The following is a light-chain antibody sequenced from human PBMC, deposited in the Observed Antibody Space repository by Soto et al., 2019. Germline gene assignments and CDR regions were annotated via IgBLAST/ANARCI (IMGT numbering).Light chain of an antibody. J-gene: IGKJ4*01. CDR1: QSLLGSNDGNTY. CDR3: QSRSSWPPVLT. CDR2: TLS. Sequence: DIVMTQTPLSLPVTPGEPASISCRSSQSLLGSNDGNTYLDWYLQKPGQSPQLLFYTLSYRASGVPDRFSGSGSGTDFTLTISSLDPEDFAVYYCQSRSSWPPVLTFGGGTKVEIK. V-gene: IGKV2-40*01.